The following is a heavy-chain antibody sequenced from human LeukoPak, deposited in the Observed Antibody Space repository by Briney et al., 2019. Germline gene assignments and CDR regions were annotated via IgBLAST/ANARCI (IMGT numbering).Heavy chain of an antibody. CDR1: VHTFTGYY. CDR2: INPNTGAT. D-gene: IGHD3-16*01. Sequence: ASVKVSCKASVHTFTGYYMHWVRQAPGQGLEWMGWINPNTGATNYAQKFQGRVTMTRDTSLSTAYMKLSSLRSDDTAVYYCARLGSSDIWGQGTMVTVSS. J-gene: IGHJ3*02. CDR3: ARLGSSDI. V-gene: IGHV1-2*02.